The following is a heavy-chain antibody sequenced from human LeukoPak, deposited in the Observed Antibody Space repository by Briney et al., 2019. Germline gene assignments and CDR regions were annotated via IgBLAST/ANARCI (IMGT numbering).Heavy chain of an antibody. CDR1: GFTFSSYA. V-gene: IGHV3-23*01. CDR3: ARGRRGTPRDYYYYYGMDV. CDR2: ITGNTGNT. J-gene: IGHJ6*02. Sequence: PGGSLRLSCAASGFTFSSYAMTWVRQPPGKGLEGVSSITGNTGNTYYADSVKGRFTISRDNSKNTLYLQMNSLRAEDTAVYYCARGRRGTPRDYYYYYGMDVWGQGTTVTVSS. D-gene: IGHD1-1*01.